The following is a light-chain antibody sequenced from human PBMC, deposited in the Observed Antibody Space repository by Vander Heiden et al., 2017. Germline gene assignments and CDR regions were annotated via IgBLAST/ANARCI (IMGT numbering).Light chain of an antibody. J-gene: IGKJ1*01. CDR3: QQYYSTPLT. CDR2: WAS. V-gene: IGKV4-1*01. Sequence: DIVMTQSPDSLAVSLGERATINCKSSQSVLYYRNSLTYLAWFQQKPGEPPRLLIYWASTRESGVPDRFSGGGSGTDFTLTISSLQAEDVAVYYCQQYYSTPLTFGQGTKVEIK. CDR1: QSVLYYRNSLTY.